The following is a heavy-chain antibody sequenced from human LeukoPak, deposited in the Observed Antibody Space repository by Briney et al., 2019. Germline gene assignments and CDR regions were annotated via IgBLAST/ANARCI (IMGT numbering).Heavy chain of an antibody. CDR1: GYTFTSYY. V-gene: IGHV1-46*01. CDR2: INPSGGST. CDR3: ARGGYYYDSSGPLDY. D-gene: IGHD3-22*01. J-gene: IGHJ4*02. Sequence: ASVKVSCKASGYTFTSYYMHWVRQAPGQGLEWMGIINPSGGSTSYAQKFQGRVTMTRDTSTSTAYMELSSLRSEDTAVYYCARGGYYYDSSGPLDYWGQGTLVTVSS.